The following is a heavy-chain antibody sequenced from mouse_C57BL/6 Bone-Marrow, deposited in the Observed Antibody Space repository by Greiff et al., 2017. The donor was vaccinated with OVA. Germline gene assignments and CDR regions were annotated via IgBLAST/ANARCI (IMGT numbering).Heavy chain of an antibody. CDR2: ISYDGSN. CDR1: GYSITSGYY. V-gene: IGHV3-6*01. D-gene: IGHD2-3*01. J-gene: IGHJ3*01. Sequence: EVKLEESGPGLVKPSQSLSLTCSVTGYSITSGYYWNWIRQFPGNKLEWMGYISYDGSNNYNPSLKNRISITRDTSKNQFFLKLNSVTTEDTATYYCAREDGASAYWGQGTLVTVSA. CDR3: AREDGASAY.